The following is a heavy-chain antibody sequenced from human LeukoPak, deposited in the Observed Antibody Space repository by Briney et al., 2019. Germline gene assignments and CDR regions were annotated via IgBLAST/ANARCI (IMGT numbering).Heavy chain of an antibody. J-gene: IGHJ3*02. D-gene: IGHD6-13*01. Sequence: SETLSLTCTVSGYSISSGYYWGWIRQPPGKGLEWIGSIYHSGSTYYNPSLKSRVTMSVDTSKNQFSLKLSSVTAADTAVYYCARGTLGFDIWGQGTMVTVSS. CDR1: GYSISSGYY. CDR2: IYHSGST. CDR3: ARGTLGFDI. V-gene: IGHV4-38-2*02.